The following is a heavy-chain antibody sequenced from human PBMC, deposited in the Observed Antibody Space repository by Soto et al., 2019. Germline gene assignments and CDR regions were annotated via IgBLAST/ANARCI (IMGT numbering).Heavy chain of an antibody. CDR2: ISSSSSYI. J-gene: IGHJ4*02. Sequence: GGSLRLSCAASGFTFSSYSMNWVRQAPGKGLEWVSSISSSSSYIYYADSVKGRFTISRDNAKNSLYLQMNSLRAEDTAVYYCSRVPLRSPHFDYWCQGPLVTVST. CDR1: GFTFSSYS. D-gene: IGHD5-12*01. CDR3: SRVPLRSPHFDY. V-gene: IGHV3-21*01.